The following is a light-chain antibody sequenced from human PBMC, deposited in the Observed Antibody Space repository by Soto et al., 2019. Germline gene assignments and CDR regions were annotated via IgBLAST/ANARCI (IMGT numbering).Light chain of an antibody. CDR2: DAS. J-gene: IGKJ2*01. CDR1: QNLSRN. V-gene: IGKV3-15*01. Sequence: EMVMTQSPDTLSVSPGERATLSCRASQNLSRNLAWYQQQPGQAPRLLIYDASTRATGIPARFSGSGSGTDFTLTISSLQSEDFAVYYCQQYDNWPHTFGQGIKLEIK. CDR3: QQYDNWPHT.